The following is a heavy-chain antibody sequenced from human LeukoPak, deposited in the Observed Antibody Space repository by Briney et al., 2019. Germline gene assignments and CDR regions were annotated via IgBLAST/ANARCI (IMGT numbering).Heavy chain of an antibody. CDR1: GFTVSSNY. V-gene: IGHV3-53*01. D-gene: IGHD3-10*01. Sequence: GGSLRLSCAASGFTVSSNYMSWVRQAPGKGLEWVSVIYSGGSTYYADSVKGRFTISRDNSKNTLYLQMNSLRAEDTAVYYCARDLSEGSPFDYWGQGTQVTVSS. CDR3: ARDLSEGSPFDY. CDR2: IYSGGST. J-gene: IGHJ4*02.